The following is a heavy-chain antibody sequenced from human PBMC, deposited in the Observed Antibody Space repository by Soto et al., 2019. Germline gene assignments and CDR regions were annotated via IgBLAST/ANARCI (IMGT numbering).Heavy chain of an antibody. J-gene: IGHJ5*02. V-gene: IGHV4-30-2*01. CDR2: ISHSGST. Sequence: QLQLQESGSGLVKPSQTLSLTCAVSGGSISSGNSYSWSWIRQPPGKGLEWIGSISHSGSTSYNPSLTGRVTMSVDKSKNQFSLNLSSVTAADMAVNYCARAVAPYLGTWFDPWGQGTLVIVSS. D-gene: IGHD3-16*01. CDR1: GGSISSGNSYS. CDR3: ARAVAPYLGTWFDP.